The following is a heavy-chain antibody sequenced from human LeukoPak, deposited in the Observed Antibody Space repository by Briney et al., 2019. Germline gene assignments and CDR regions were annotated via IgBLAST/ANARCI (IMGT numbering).Heavy chain of an antibody. Sequence: ASVKVSCKASGYTFTGYYMHWVRQAHGQGLEWMGWINPNSGGTNYAQKFQGRVTMTRDTSISTAYMEPSRLRSDDTAVYYCARSEPLVPAARNDYWGQGTLVTVSS. D-gene: IGHD2-2*01. J-gene: IGHJ4*02. CDR1: GYTFTGYY. CDR3: ARSEPLVPAARNDY. V-gene: IGHV1-2*02. CDR2: INPNSGGT.